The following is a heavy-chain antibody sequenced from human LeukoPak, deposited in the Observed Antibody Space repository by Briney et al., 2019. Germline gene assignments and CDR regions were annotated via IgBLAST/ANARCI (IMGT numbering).Heavy chain of an antibody. V-gene: IGHV4-59*01. CDR2: VDHTGST. D-gene: IGHD1-1*01. CDR1: DDSITMYY. CDR3: ARGRVSSSTWYSTYYYYFYMDV. Sequence: PSETLSLTCSVSDDSITMYYWTWIRQPPGKGLEWIGYVDHTGSTNFNPSLNGRVSISRDTTKNIFSLSLRSVTAADTAVYFCARGRVSSSTWYSTYYYYFYMDVWGKGTTVTVSS. J-gene: IGHJ6*03.